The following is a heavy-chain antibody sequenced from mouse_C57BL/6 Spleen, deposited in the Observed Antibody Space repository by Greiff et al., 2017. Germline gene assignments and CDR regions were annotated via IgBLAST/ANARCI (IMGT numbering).Heavy chain of an antibody. D-gene: IGHD2-1*01. CDR2: ISSGSSTI. CDR3: ARDYGNSLAWFAY. CDR1: GFTFSDYG. J-gene: IGHJ3*01. V-gene: IGHV5-17*01. Sequence: EVMLVESGGGLVKPGGSLKLSCAASGFTFSDYGMHWVRQAPEKGLEWVAYISSGSSTIYYADTVKGRFNISRDNAKNTLFLQMTSLRSEDTAMYYCARDYGNSLAWFAYWGQGTLVTVSA.